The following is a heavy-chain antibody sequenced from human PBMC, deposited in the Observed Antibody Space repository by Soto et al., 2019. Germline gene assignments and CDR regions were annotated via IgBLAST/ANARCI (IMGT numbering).Heavy chain of an antibody. D-gene: IGHD3-22*01. Sequence: LSVDGSGFTSSSYFMHWVRQAPGKGLEWVALISFDGSKKNYADSVKGRFTISRDNSKNMMYLQMNSLRPEDTAVYYCARGVFYYYGSSGYSPDYWGQGTLVTVSS. CDR2: ISFDGSKK. V-gene: IGHV3-30-3*01. CDR1: GFTSSSYF. J-gene: IGHJ4*02. CDR3: ARGVFYYYGSSGYSPDY.